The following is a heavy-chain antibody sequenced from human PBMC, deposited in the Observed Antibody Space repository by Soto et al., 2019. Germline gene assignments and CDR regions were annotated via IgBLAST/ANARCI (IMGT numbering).Heavy chain of an antibody. CDR1: GFTFSSYA. CDR3: AKRRGAGGHFDY. Sequence: GGSLRLSCAASGFTFSSYAMGWVRQGPGKGLEWVAVVSIGGSTHYADSVRGRFTISRDNSKNTLSLQMNSLTAEDTAVYFCAKRRGAGGHFDYWGQGALVTV. J-gene: IGHJ4*02. D-gene: IGHD2-15*01. V-gene: IGHV3-23*01. CDR2: VSIGGST.